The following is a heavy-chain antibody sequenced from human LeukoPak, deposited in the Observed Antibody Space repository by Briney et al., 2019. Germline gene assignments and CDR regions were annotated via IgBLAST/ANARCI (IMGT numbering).Heavy chain of an antibody. D-gene: IGHD3-10*01. CDR1: GLTFSSYA. V-gene: IGHV3-30*04. J-gene: IGHJ4*02. CDR2: ISYDGSNK. CDR3: ARVKGWFGEKPDY. Sequence: GRSLRLSCAASGLTFSSYAMHWVRQAPGKGLEWVAVISYDGSNKYYADSVKGRFTISRDNSKNTLYLQMNSLRAEDTAVYYCARVKGWFGEKPDYRGQGTLVTVSS.